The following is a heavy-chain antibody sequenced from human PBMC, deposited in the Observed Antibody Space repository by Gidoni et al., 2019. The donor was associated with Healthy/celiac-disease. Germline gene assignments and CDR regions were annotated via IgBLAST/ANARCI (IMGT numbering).Heavy chain of an antibody. J-gene: IGHJ4*02. CDR2: ISSDGGST. V-gene: IGHV3-64D*06. CDR3: VKDPRFTIAAADPFDY. Sequence: EVQLVESGGGLVQPGGSLRLSCSASGFTFSSYASHWVRQAPGKGLEYVSAISSDGGSTYYADSVNGRFTISRDNSKNTLYLQMSSLRAEDTAVYYCVKDPRFTIAAADPFDYWGQGTLVTVSS. D-gene: IGHD6-13*01. CDR1: GFTFSSYA.